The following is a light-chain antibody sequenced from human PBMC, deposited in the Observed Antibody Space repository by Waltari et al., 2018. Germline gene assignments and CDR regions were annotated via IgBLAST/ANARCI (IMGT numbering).Light chain of an antibody. J-gene: IGLJ2*01. Sequence: QSVLTQPPSSSGTPGQRLTISCYGTSSNTGSNTVSWYQQLPGTAPKLLIFNNHQRPSGVPDRFSGSKSGTSASLAISGLQSEDEADYCCAAWDDRLNGPVFGGGTKLTVL. CDR1: SSNTGSNT. CDR2: NNH. CDR3: AAWDDRLNGPV. V-gene: IGLV1-44*01.